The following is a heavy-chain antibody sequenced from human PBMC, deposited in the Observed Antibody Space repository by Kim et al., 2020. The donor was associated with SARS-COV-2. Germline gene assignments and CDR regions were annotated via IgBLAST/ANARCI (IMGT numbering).Heavy chain of an antibody. D-gene: IGHD3-10*01. J-gene: IGHJ5*02. CDR3: ARGYYGSGSYRIPHNWFDP. Sequence: SETLSLTCSVSGASISSRSYYWGWIRQPPGEGLEWIGSIYYSGSTYYNPSLKSRVTISVDTSKNQFSLKLSSVTAADTAVYYCARGYYGSGSYRIPHNWFDPWGQGTLVTVSS. CDR2: IYYSGST. V-gene: IGHV4-39*07. CDR1: GASISSRSYY.